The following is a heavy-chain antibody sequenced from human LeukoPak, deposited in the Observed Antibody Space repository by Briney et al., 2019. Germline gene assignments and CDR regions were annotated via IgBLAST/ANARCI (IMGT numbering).Heavy chain of an antibody. CDR3: ASHDYGDPIDAFDI. Sequence: SQTLSLTCTVSGGSISSGGYYWSWIRQHPGKGLEWIGYIYYSGSTNYNPSLKSRVTISVDTSKNQFSLKLSSVTAADTAVYYCASHDYGDPIDAFDIWGQGTMVTVSS. V-gene: IGHV4-31*03. D-gene: IGHD4-17*01. CDR2: IYYSGST. J-gene: IGHJ3*02. CDR1: GGSISSGGYY.